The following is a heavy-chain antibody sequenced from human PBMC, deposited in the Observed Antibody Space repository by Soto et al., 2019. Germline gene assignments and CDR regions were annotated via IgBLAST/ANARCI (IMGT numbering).Heavy chain of an antibody. CDR3: ARAPYYYDSPPTGY. CDR1: GYTFTSYA. V-gene: IGHV1-3*01. Sequence: QVQLVQSGAEVKKPGASVKVSCKASGYTFTSYAMHWVRQAPGQRLEWMGWINAGNGNTKYSQKFQGRVTITRDTSESTAYMELSSLRSEDTAVYYCARAPYYYDSPPTGYWCQGSLVTDTS. D-gene: IGHD3-22*01. J-gene: IGHJ4*02. CDR2: INAGNGNT.